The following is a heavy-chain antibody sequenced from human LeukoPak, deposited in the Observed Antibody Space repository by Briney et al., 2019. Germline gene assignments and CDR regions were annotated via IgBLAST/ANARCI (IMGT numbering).Heavy chain of an antibody. J-gene: IGHJ3*02. V-gene: IGHV4-59*11. CDR2: ISYIGSS. CDR1: GGSISSHY. CDR3: ARDPTTVTKGLDI. D-gene: IGHD4-17*01. Sequence: SETLSLTCTVSGGSISSHYWSWIRQPPGKGLEWIGYISYIGSSNYNPSLKSRVTISVDTSKNQFSLKLSSVTAADAAVYFCARDPTTVTKGLDIWGQGTMVTVSS.